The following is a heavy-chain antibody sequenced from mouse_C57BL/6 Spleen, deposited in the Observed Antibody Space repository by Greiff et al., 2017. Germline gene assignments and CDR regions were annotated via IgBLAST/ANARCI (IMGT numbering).Heavy chain of an antibody. Sequence: VQLQQPGAELVKPGASVKLSCKASGYTFTSYWMHWVKQRPGQGLEWIGMIHPNSGSTNYNEKFKSKATLTVEKYSRTSYMQFSSLTSEYSAVYYCARDGYYGSSVWCAYWGQGTLVTVSA. J-gene: IGHJ3*01. D-gene: IGHD1-1*01. CDR3: ARDGYYGSSVWCAY. CDR2: IHPNSGST. V-gene: IGHV1-64*01. CDR1: GYTFTSYW.